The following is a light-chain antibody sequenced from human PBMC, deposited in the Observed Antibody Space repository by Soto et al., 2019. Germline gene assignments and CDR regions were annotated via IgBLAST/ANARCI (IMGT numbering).Light chain of an antibody. CDR2: GAS. Sequence: EIGLTQSPATLYLSPGERATLSCRASQSVSSSYLAWYQQKPGQAPRLLIYGASSRATGIPDRFSGSGSGTDFTLTISRLEPEDFAVYYCQQYGSSPRTFGQGTKVDIK. CDR3: QQYGSSPRT. CDR1: QSVSSSY. V-gene: IGKV3-20*01. J-gene: IGKJ1*01.